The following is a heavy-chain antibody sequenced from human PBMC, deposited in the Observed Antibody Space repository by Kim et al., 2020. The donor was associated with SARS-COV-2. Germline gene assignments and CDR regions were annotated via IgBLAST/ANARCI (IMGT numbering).Heavy chain of an antibody. D-gene: IGHD4-17*01. J-gene: IGHJ4*02. CDR3: ARDPDYGGYSYFGS. Sequence: GGSLRLSCVASGFTLSSYWMHLVCQVPGKGLVWVSRIKSDGSSTSYAESVKGRFTISRDNAKSTHYLQMNSLRAEDTAVYYCARDPDYGGYSYFGSWGQGALVTLSS. CDR2: IKSDGSST. V-gene: IGHV3-74*01. CDR1: GFTLSSYW.